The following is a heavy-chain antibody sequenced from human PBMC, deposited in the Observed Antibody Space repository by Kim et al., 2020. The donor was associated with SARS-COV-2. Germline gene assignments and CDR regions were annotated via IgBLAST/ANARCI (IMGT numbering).Heavy chain of an antibody. Sequence: ADTVQDQLTISRDHAKNSLYLQLNSLRAEDTALYYCAKDIVADAIPDAFDIWGQGTMVTISS. J-gene: IGHJ3*02. D-gene: IGHD2-8*01. CDR3: AKDIVADAIPDAFDI. V-gene: IGHV3-9*01.